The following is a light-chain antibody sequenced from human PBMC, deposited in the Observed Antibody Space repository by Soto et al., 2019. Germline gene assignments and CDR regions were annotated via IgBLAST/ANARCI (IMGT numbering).Light chain of an antibody. CDR2: EVT. CDR1: SSDVGGYNY. V-gene: IGLV2-14*01. J-gene: IGLJ1*01. Sequence: LTQPASVSGSPGHSITISCTGTSSDVGGYNYVSWYQQHPGKAPKLMIYEVTNRPSGVSNRFSGSKSGNTASLTISGLQAEDEADYYCSSYTSSSTLYVFGTGTKVTVL. CDR3: SSYTSSSTLYV.